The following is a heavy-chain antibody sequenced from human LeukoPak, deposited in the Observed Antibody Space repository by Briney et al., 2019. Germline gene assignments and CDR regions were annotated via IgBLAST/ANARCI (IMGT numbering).Heavy chain of an antibody. CDR3: ARDRYSSGWYGDFDC. V-gene: IGHV3-33*01. CDR1: GFTFSNYG. J-gene: IGHJ4*02. CDR2: IWYDGSNK. Sequence: GRSLRLSCAASGFTFSNYGMHWVRQAPGKGLEWVAYIWYDGSNKYYTDSVKGRFTISRDNSNNTLYLQLSSLRAEDTAVYYCARDRYSSGWYGDFDCWGQGTLVTVSS. D-gene: IGHD6-19*01.